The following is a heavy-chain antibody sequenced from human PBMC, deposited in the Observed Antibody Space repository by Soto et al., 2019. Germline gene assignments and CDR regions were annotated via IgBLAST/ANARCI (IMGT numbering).Heavy chain of an antibody. CDR2: IYYSGST. CDR1: GGSISSSSYY. D-gene: IGHD2-15*01. Sequence: QLQLQESGPGLVKPSETLSLTCTVSGGSISSSSYYWGWIRQPPGKGLEWIGSIYYSGSTYYNPSLKSRVTISVDTSKNQFSLKLSSVTAADTAVYYCARGDLLVVAAIDYWGQGTLVTVSS. J-gene: IGHJ4*02. V-gene: IGHV4-39*01. CDR3: ARGDLLVVAAIDY.